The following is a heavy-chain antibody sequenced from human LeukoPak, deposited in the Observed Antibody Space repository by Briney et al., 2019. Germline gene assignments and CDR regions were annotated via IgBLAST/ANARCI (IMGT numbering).Heavy chain of an antibody. CDR2: IESKTDGGTT. J-gene: IGHJ4*01. CDR3: TTYGSGRKFDY. V-gene: IGHV3-15*04. Sequence: PGGSLRLSCAASGFTFSSYWMSWVRQAPGKGLEWVGRIESKTDGGTTDYAAPVKGRFTISRNDSTNTLYLQMNSLKSEDTAVYYCTTYGSGRKFDYWGQESWSPSPQ. CDR1: GFTFSSYW. D-gene: IGHD3-10*01.